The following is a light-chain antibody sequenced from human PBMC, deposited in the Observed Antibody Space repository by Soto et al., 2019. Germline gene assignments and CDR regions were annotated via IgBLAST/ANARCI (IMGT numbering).Light chain of an antibody. Sequence: ERVMTQSPATLSVSPGERATLSCRASQSVSSNLAWYQQKPGQAPRLLIYDASTRATGIPARFSGSGSGAEFTLTISSLRSEDFAVYYCQQYNNWPPWTFGQGTKVEIK. CDR1: QSVSSN. CDR2: DAS. V-gene: IGKV3D-15*01. CDR3: QQYNNWPPWT. J-gene: IGKJ1*01.